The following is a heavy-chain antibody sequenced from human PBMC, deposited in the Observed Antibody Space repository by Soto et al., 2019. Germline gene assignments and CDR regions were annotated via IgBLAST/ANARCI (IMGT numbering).Heavy chain of an antibody. CDR2: IPYDGSNK. D-gene: IGHD1-26*01. CDR3: ARNLWELHEYYFDY. CDR1: GFTFRSYA. J-gene: IGHJ4*02. V-gene: IGHV3-30-3*01. Sequence: QPGRSLRLSCAGSGFTFRSYAMHWVLQAPGHGLEWVPGIPYDGSNKYSADSVKGRFTISRDNSKTTLSLQMNSLRDEDTAVYYCARNLWELHEYYFDYRGQGTLVTVS.